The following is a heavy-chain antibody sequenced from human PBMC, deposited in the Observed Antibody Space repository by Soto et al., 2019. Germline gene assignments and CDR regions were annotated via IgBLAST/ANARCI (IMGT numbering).Heavy chain of an antibody. CDR2: FDPEDGET. J-gene: IGHJ6*03. D-gene: IGHD2-2*01. Sequence: QVQLVQSGAEVKKPGASVKVSCKVSGYTLTELSMHWVRQAPGKGLEWMGGFDPEDGETIYAQKFQGRVTMTEDTSTDPAYMELSSLRSEDTAVYYCATLGYCSSTSCYSSYYYMDVWGKGTTVTVSS. CDR3: ATLGYCSSTSCYSSYYYMDV. V-gene: IGHV1-24*01. CDR1: GYTLTELS.